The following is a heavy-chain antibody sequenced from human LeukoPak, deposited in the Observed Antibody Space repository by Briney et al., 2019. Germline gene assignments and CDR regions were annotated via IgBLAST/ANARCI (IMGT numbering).Heavy chain of an antibody. CDR2: IRSDGSST. J-gene: IGHJ4*02. CDR1: GFTFSDYS. Sequence: GGSLRLSCAASGFTFSDYSMSWVRQAPGKGLLWVSGIRSDGSSTIYADSVKGRFTISRDNARNTLYLQVNSLRAEDTAVYYCARDSSGWGFDYWGQGSLVTVSS. CDR3: ARDSSGWGFDY. V-gene: IGHV3-74*01. D-gene: IGHD6-25*01.